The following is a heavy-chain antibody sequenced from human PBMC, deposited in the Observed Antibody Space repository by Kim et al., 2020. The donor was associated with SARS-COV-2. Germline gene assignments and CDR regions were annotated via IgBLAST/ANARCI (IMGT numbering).Heavy chain of an antibody. J-gene: IGHJ6*02. D-gene: IGHD3-10*01. V-gene: IGHV3-30*04. CDR1: GFTFSSYA. Sequence: GGSLRLSCVASGFTFSSYALHWVRQAPGKGLDWVAVISYDGVHKYYADSVKGRFTISKDKSRNTLYLQMNRLRHEDTALYYCARGGFAEIGFYYAGLDVWGQGTTVTVSS. CDR2: ISYDGVHK. CDR3: ARGGFAEIGFYYAGLDV.